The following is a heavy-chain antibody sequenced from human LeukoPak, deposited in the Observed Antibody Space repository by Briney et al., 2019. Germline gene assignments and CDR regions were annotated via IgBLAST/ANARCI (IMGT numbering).Heavy chain of an antibody. D-gene: IGHD6-19*01. CDR2: ISYDKSNK. Sequence: GGSLRLSCAASGFTFSSYARHWVRQAPGKGLEWVALISYDKSNKYYADSVKGRFTISRDNSKNTLFVQMNSLRTEDTAVYYCARSGVQWQWLLTYDAFDIWGQGTMVTVSS. CDR1: GFTFSSYA. CDR3: ARSGVQWQWLLTYDAFDI. J-gene: IGHJ3*02. V-gene: IGHV3-30-3*01.